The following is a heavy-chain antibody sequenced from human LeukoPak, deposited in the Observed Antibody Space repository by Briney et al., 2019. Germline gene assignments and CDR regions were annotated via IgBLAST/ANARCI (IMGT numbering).Heavy chain of an antibody. CDR1: GGTFSSYA. Sequence: ASVKVSCKASGGTFSSYAISWVRQAPGQGLEWMGGIIPIFGTANYAQKFQGRVTITADKSTSTAYMELSSLRSEDTAVYYCARDLLGYCSGGSCSHEYWGQGTLVTVSS. CDR2: IIPIFGTA. D-gene: IGHD2-15*01. CDR3: ARDLLGYCSGGSCSHEY. V-gene: IGHV1-69*06. J-gene: IGHJ4*02.